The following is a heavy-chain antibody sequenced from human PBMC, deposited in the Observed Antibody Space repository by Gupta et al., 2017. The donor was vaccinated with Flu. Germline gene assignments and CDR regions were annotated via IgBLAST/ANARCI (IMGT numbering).Heavy chain of an antibody. D-gene: IGHD1-1*01. CDR1: GFTFSSHW. J-gene: IGHJ6*02. CDR3: ARLRHRNWNDGGYYYYGMDV. V-gene: IGHV3-7*01. CDR2: IKQDGSEN. Sequence: EVQLVESGGGLVQPGGSLRLSCEASGFTFSSHWMTWVRRAPGKGLEWVANIKQDGSENYHVESVKGRFTSARDNAKNSLYLQRNRLRVEDTAVYYCARLRHRNWNDGGYYYYGMDVWGQGTSVTVSS.